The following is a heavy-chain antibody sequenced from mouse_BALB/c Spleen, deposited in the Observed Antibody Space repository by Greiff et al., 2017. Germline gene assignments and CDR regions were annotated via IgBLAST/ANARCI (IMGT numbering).Heavy chain of an antibody. CDR2: IWSGVHT. CDR1: GFSLTSYG. V-gene: IGHV2-2-1*01. J-gene: IGHJ2*01. CDR3: ARNGALLRDY. D-gene: IGHD1-1*01. Sequence: VQRVESGPDLVAPSQSLSITCTVSGFSLTSYGVHWVRQPPGKGLEWLGVIWSGVHTDYNAAFISRLSINKDNSKSQVFFKMNSLRADDTAIYYCARNGALLRDYWGQDTTLTVSS.